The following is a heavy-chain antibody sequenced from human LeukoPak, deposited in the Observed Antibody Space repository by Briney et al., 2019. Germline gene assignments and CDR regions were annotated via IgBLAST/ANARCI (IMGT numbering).Heavy chain of an antibody. CDR3: ARDRWGQYNWFDP. J-gene: IGHJ5*02. V-gene: IGHV4-61*02. CDR2: IYTSGST. Sequence: PSETLSLTCTVSGGSISSGSYYWSWIRQPAGKGLEWIGRIYTSGSTNYNPSLKSRVTISVDTSKNQFSLKLSSVTAADTAVYYCARDRWGQYNWFDPWGQGTLVTVSS. CDR1: GGSISSGSYY. D-gene: IGHD3-16*01.